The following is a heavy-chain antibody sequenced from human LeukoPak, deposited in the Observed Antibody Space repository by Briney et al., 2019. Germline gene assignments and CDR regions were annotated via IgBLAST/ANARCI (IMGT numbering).Heavy chain of an antibody. D-gene: IGHD2-2*01. V-gene: IGHV1-2*02. J-gene: IGHJ4*02. CDR1: GYTFTGYY. CDR2: INPNSGGT. Sequence: ASVKVSCKASGYTFTGYYMHWVRQAPGQGLEWMGWINPNSGGTNYAQKFQGRVTMTRDTSISTAYMELSRLRSGDTAVYYCARSSREYQLPAWRVWGQGTLVTVSS. CDR3: ARSSREYQLPAWRV.